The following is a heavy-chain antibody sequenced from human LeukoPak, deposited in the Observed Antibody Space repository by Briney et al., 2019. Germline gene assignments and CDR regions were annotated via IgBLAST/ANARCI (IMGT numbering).Heavy chain of an antibody. CDR3: TTDLSELDDSGYYAKYFHH. CDR1: GFTFSKVW. Sequence: PGGSLRLSCAASGFTFSKVWMSWVRQAPGKGLEWVGRIKSKTDGGTIDHAAPVKGRFTISRDDSKDTLFLQMNSLKTEDTAVYYCTTDLSELDDSGYYAKYFHHWGQGTLVSVSS. CDR2: IKSKTDGGTI. J-gene: IGHJ1*01. V-gene: IGHV3-15*01. D-gene: IGHD3-22*01.